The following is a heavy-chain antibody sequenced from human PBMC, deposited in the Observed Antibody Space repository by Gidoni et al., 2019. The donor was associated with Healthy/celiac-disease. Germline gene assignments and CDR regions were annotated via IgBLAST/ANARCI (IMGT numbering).Heavy chain of an antibody. J-gene: IGHJ4*02. CDR2: ISAYNGNT. CDR3: ARDRSSGWYPGNYFDD. D-gene: IGHD6-19*01. CDR1: GYTFTSYG. V-gene: IGHV1-18*01. Sequence: QVQLVQSGAEVTKPGSSVKVSCKASGYTFTSYGISWVRQAPGQGLEWMGWISAYNGNTNYAQKLQGRVTMTTETATSTAYMELRSLRSDDTAVYYCARDRSSGWYPGNYFDDWGQGTLVTVSS.